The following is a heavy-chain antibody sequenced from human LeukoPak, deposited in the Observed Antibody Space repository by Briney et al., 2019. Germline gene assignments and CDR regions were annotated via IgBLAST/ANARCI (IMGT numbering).Heavy chain of an antibody. J-gene: IGHJ4*02. V-gene: IGHV4-39*07. CDR1: GGSITSTNDY. CDR3: ARGPWRLQSIDF. CDR2: IYHGGST. D-gene: IGHD6-25*01. Sequence: PSETLSLTCTVAGGSITSTNDYWGWIRQPPGKGLEWIGTIYHGGSTSSNPSLKSRVTISVDTSKNQFSLKLSSVTVADTAVYYCARGPWRLQSIDFWGQGTLVIVSS.